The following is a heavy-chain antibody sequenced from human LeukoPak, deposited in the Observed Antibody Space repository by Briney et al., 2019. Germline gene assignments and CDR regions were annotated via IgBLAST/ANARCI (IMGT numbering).Heavy chain of an antibody. D-gene: IGHD5-18*01. V-gene: IGHV1-2*02. CDR2: INPNSGGT. CDR3: ARVPKGYSYGVFDY. CDR1: GYTFTGYY. J-gene: IGHJ4*02. Sequence: ASVKVSCRASGYTFTGYYMHWVRQAPGKGLEWMGWINPNSGGTNYAQKLQGRVTMTTDTSTSTAYMELRSLRSDDTAVYYCARVPKGYSYGVFDYWGQGTLVTVSS.